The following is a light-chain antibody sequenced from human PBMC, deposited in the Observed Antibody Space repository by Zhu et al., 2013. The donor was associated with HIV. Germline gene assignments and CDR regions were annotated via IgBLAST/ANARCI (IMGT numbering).Light chain of an antibody. CDR2: AAS. Sequence: DIQMTQSPPSLSASVGDTITITCRASQGIISYINWYQQKPGQTPKVLIYAASNLQSGVPSRFSGSGSGAYFTLTISSLQPEDFATYYCQQSYSTPRTFGQGTKVEIK. J-gene: IGKJ1*01. V-gene: IGKV1-39*01. CDR1: QGIISY. CDR3: QQSYSTPRT.